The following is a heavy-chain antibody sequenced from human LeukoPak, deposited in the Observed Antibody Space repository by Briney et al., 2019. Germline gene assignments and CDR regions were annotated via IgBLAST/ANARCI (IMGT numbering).Heavy chain of an antibody. V-gene: IGHV4-34*01. CDR1: GGSFSGYY. D-gene: IGHD6-19*01. CDR2: INHSGST. CDR3: ARPRGYGAVARRNYFDY. Sequence: PSETLSLTCAVYGGSFSGYYWSWIRQPPGKGLEWIGEINHSGSTNYNPSLKSRVTISVDTSKNQFSLKLSSVTAADTAVYYCARPRGYGAVARRNYFDYWGQGTLVTVSS. J-gene: IGHJ4*02.